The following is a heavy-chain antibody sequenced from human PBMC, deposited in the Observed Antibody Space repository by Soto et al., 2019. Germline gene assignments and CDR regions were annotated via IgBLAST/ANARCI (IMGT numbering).Heavy chain of an antibody. J-gene: IGHJ4*02. Sequence: SETLSLTCTVSGGSISSGGYYWSWIRQHPGKGLEWIGYIYYSGSTYYNPSLKSRVTISVDTSKNQFSLKLSSVTAADTAVYYCAREVKYEDSGYQDWGQGTLVTVSS. CDR2: IYYSGST. CDR3: AREVKYEDSGYQD. D-gene: IGHD5-12*01. CDR1: GGSISSGGYY. V-gene: IGHV4-31*03.